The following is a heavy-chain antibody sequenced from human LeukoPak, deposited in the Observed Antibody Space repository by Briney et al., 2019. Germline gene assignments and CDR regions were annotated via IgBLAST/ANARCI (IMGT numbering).Heavy chain of an antibody. CDR3: AKGGDH. D-gene: IGHD3-16*01. CDR2: IKPDGSQK. CDR1: GFTFSTDW. Sequence: GGSLRLSCAASGFTFSTDWMTWVRQAPGKGLEWVANIKPDGSQKYYVDSVKGRFTISRDNAKNSLYLQMNSLRAEDTAVYYCAKGGDHWGQGTLVTVSS. V-gene: IGHV3-7*01. J-gene: IGHJ4*02.